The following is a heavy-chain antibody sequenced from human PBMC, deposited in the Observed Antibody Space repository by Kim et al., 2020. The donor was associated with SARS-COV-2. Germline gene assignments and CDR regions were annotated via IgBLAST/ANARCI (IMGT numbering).Heavy chain of an antibody. J-gene: IGHJ4*02. Sequence: SVKVSCKASGGTFSSYAISWVRQAPGQGLEWMGGIIPIFGTANYAQKFQGRVTITADESTSTAYMELSSLRSEDTAVYYCAREAVAGTRYFDYWGQGTLVTVSS. V-gene: IGHV1-69*13. CDR1: GGTFSSYA. D-gene: IGHD6-19*01. CDR2: IIPIFGTA. CDR3: AREAVAGTRYFDY.